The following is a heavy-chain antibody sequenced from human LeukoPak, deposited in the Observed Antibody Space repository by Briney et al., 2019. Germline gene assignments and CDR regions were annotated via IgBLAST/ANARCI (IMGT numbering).Heavy chain of an antibody. J-gene: IGHJ4*02. Sequence: GGSLRLSCADSGFTFSTYAMGWVRQSPGKGLEWVSSIKGGGGDPFYADSVKGRFTISRDISKNTLFLQLNSLRAEDSAVYYCAKGGHDFNPFYWWGQGTPVTVSS. V-gene: IGHV3-23*01. CDR1: GFTFSTYA. CDR3: AKGGHDFNPFYW. CDR2: IKGGGGDP. D-gene: IGHD2-21*02.